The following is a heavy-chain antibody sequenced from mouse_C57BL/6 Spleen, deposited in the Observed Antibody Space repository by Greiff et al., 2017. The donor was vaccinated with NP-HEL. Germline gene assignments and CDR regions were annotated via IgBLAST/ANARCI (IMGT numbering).Heavy chain of an antibody. CDR2: IDPSDSYT. D-gene: IGHD2-4*01. Sequence: VQLQQPGAELVMPGASVKLSCKASGYTFTSYWMHWVKQRPGQGLEWIGEIDPSDSYTNYNQKFKGKSTLTVDKSSSTAYMQLSSLTSEDSAVYYCARSKMITPRDYWGQGTSVTVSS. CDR1: GYTFTSYW. CDR3: ARSKMITPRDY. V-gene: IGHV1-69*01. J-gene: IGHJ4*01.